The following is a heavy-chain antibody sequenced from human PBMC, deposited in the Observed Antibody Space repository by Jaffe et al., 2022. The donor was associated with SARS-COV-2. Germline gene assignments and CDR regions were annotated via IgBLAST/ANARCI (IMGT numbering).Heavy chain of an antibody. D-gene: IGHD3-10*01. Sequence: QLQLQESGPGLVKPSETLSLTCTVSGGSISSSSYYWGWIRQPPGKGLEWIGSIYYSGSTYYNPSLKSRVTISVDTSKNQFSLKLSSVTAADTAVYYCATTAHYYGSGSYYKPFDPWGQGTLVTVSS. CDR2: IYYSGST. V-gene: IGHV4-39*01. J-gene: IGHJ5*02. CDR1: GGSISSSSYY. CDR3: ATTAHYYGSGSYYKPFDP.